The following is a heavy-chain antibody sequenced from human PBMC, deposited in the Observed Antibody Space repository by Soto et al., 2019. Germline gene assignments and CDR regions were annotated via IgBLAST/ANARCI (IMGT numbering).Heavy chain of an antibody. J-gene: IGHJ3*02. Sequence: GGSLRLSCAASGFTFSSYWMSWVRQAPGKGLEWVANIKPDGSEKYYVDSVKGRFTMSRDNVKNSLYLQMNSLRAEDTAVYYCARVDYYDNSGPFSDAFDIWGQGTMVTVSS. D-gene: IGHD3-22*01. CDR1: GFTFSSYW. V-gene: IGHV3-7*04. CDR2: IKPDGSEK. CDR3: ARVDYYDNSGPFSDAFDI.